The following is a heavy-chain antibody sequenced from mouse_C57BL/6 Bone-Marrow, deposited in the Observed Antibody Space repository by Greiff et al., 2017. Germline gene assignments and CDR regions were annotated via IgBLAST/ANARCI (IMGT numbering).Heavy chain of an antibody. CDR1: GYTFTSYD. CDR2: IYPRDGST. J-gene: IGHJ4*01. D-gene: IGHD2-3*01. Sequence: QVQLQQSGPELVKPGASVKLSCKASGYTFTSYDINWVKQRPGQGLEWIGWIYPRDGSTKYTEKFKGKATLTVDTSSSTAYMELHSLTSEDSAVYFCASIYDGYYDYAMDYWGQGTSVTVSS. CDR3: ASIYDGYYDYAMDY. V-gene: IGHV1-85*01.